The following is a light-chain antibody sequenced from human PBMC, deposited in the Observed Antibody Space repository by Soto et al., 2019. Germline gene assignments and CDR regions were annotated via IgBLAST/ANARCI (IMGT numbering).Light chain of an antibody. CDR2: GAS. CDR3: QQFNSWPLT. Sequence: EIVMTQSPAILSVSPGERATLSCRASQSVSSNLAWYQQKAGQAPRLLIYGASTRATGVPARFSGTGSGTEFTLTISSLQSEDLTVYYCQQFNSWPLTFGGGNKVEIK. CDR1: QSVSSN. V-gene: IGKV3-15*01. J-gene: IGKJ4*01.